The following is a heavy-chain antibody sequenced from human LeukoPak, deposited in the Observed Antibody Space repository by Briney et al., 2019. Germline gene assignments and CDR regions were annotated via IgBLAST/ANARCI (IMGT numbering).Heavy chain of an antibody. CDR2: ISSNGGST. CDR1: GFTFSSYA. V-gene: IGHV3-64*01. D-gene: IGHD3-3*01. CDR3: ARTLWSGYDC. Sequence: GGSLRLSCAASGFTFSSYAMHWVRQAPGKGLEYVSAISSNGGSTYYANSVKGRFTISRDNSKNTLYLQMGSLRAEDMAVYYCARTLWSGYDCWGQGTLVTVSS. J-gene: IGHJ4*02.